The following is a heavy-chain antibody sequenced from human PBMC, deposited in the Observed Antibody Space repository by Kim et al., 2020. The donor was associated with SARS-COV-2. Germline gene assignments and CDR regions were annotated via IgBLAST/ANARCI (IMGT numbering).Heavy chain of an antibody. J-gene: IGHJ4*02. CDR1: GFTFSSYG. CDR2: IWYDGSNK. V-gene: IGHV3-33*01. D-gene: IGHD3-22*01. CDR3: ARDRKPFGMIVVPPVY. Sequence: GGSLRLSCAASGFTFSSYGMHWVRQAPGKGLEWVAVIWYDGSNKYYADSVKGRFTISRDNSKNTLYLQMNSLRAEDTAVYYCARDRKPFGMIVVPPVYWGQGTLVTVSS.